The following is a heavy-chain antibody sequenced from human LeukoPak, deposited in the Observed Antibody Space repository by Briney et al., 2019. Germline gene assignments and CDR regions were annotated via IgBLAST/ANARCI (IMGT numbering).Heavy chain of an antibody. Sequence: SETLSLTCTVSGPSISSGGYYWSWIRQHPGKGLEWIRYIYYSGSTSSIPFLKSRVTISVDAYKNQFSLKLSSVTAADTAVYYCARVVGRSSSFNWYFDLWGRGTLVTVSS. V-gene: IGHV4-31*03. J-gene: IGHJ2*01. CDR3: ARVVGRSSSFNWYFDL. D-gene: IGHD1-26*01. CDR2: IYYSGST. CDR1: GPSISSGGYY.